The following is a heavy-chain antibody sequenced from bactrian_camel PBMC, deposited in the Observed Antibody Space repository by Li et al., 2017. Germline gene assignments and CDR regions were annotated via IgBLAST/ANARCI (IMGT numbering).Heavy chain of an antibody. CDR1: GNAYSSTC. V-gene: IGHV3-3*01. D-gene: IGHD6*01. CDR3: VADRSRYCSSMVRYMDYACPEREY. CDR2: SSFGTGRA. J-gene: IGHJ4*01. Sequence: HVQLVESGGGSVAAGGSLRLSCVATGNAYSSTCMGWVRQAPGKEREAVAASSFGTGRAYYGDSVKGRFTISRDSTNNTVYLQMNNLEPGDTAMYYCVADRSRYCSSMVRYMDYACPEREYRGQGTQVTVS.